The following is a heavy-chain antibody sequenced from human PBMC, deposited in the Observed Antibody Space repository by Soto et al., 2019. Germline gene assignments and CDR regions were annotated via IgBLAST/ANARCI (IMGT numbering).Heavy chain of an antibody. CDR1: GFTVSSNY. V-gene: IGHV3-53*01. J-gene: IGHJ6*02. Sequence: EVQLVESGGGLIQPGGSLRLSCAASGFTVSSNYMSWVRQAPGKGLEWVSVIYSGGSTYYADSVKGRFTISRDNSKNTLYLQMNSLRAEDTAVYYCARDKASRNYYGSGRINYYYYGMDVWGQGTTVTVSS. CDR3: ARDKASRNYYGSGRINYYYYGMDV. D-gene: IGHD3-10*01. CDR2: IYSGGST.